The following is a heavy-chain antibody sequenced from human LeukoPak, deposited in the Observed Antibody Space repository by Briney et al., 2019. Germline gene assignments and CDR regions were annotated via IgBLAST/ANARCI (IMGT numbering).Heavy chain of an antibody. D-gene: IGHD2-15*01. J-gene: IGHJ6*03. CDR3: ATTPNCSGGSCYYYYYMDV. CDR2: INPNSGGT. Sequence: GASVKVSCKASGYTFTGYYMHWVRQAPGQGLEWMGWINPNSGGTNYAQKFQGRVTMTRDTSISTAYMELSRLRSDDTAVYYCATTPNCSGGSCYYYYYMDVWGKGTTVTVSS. V-gene: IGHV1-2*02. CDR1: GYTFTGYY.